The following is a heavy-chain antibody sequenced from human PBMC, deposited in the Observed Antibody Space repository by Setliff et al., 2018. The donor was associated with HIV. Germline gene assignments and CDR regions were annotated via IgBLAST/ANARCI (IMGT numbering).Heavy chain of an antibody. CDR1: GFTFSTYA. D-gene: IGHD3-22*01. CDR2: ISAGGGTK. Sequence: PGGSLRLSCAVSGFTFSTYAMSWVRQAPGKGLEWVSTISAGGGTKYYADSVRGRFILSRDNSKNMLYLQMNSLRAADTAVYYCAKDTEGYYDSSGYINPYFDYWGQGTVVTVSS. V-gene: IGHV3-23*01. CDR3: AKDTEGYYDSSGYINPYFDY. J-gene: IGHJ4*02.